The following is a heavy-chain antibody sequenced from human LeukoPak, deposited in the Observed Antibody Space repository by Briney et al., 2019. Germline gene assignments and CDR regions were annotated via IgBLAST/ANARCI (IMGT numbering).Heavy chain of an antibody. CDR1: GFTFSDYY. J-gene: IGHJ4*02. CDR3: ARAGGFGEFFDY. D-gene: IGHD3-10*01. V-gene: IGHV3-11*04. CDR2: ISSSGSTI. Sequence: PGGSLRLSCAASGFTFSDYYMTWIRQAPGKGLEWVSYISSSGSTIYDADSVKGRFTISRDNAKNSLYLQMNSLRADDTAVYYCARAGGFGEFFDYWGQGTLVTVSS.